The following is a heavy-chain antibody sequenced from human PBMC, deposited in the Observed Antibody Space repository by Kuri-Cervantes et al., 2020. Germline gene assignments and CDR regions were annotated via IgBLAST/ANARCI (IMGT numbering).Heavy chain of an antibody. CDR1: GGSISPYH. CDR3: ARGQGKRSSSGWASMGY. D-gene: IGHD6-19*01. Sequence: SETLSLTCTVSGGSISPYHWSWIRQPAGKGLEWIGRIYTSGSTNYNPSLKSRVTISVDKSKNQFSLKLSSVTAADTAVYYCARGQGKRSSSGWASMGYWGQGTLVTVSS. CDR2: IYTSGST. V-gene: IGHV4-4*07. J-gene: IGHJ4*02.